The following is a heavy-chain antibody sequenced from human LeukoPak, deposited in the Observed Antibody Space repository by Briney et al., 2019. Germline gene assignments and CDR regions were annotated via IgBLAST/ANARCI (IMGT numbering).Heavy chain of an antibody. CDR2: IGTSSTFI. CDR1: GFTFTSYT. CDR3: AKAHPGFDY. Sequence: PGGSLRLSCAASGFTFTSYTMNWVRQAPGKGLEWVSSIGTSSTFIYYADSVKGRFTISRDNGKNSLFLQMNSLRAEDTAVYYCAKAHPGFDYWGQGTLVTVSS. J-gene: IGHJ4*02. V-gene: IGHV3-21*01.